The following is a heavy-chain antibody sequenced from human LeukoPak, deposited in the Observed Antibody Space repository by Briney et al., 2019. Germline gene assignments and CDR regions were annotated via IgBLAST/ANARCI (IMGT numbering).Heavy chain of an antibody. CDR3: ARDGRGKWLRAFDI. CDR1: GFTFSSYE. V-gene: IGHV4-39*07. J-gene: IGHJ3*02. D-gene: IGHD5-18*01. Sequence: PGGSLRLSCAASGFTFSSYEMNWVRQAPGKGLEWIGSIYYSGSTYYNPSLKSRVTISVDTSKNQFSLKLSSVTAADTAVYYCARDGRGKWLRAFDIWGQGTMVTVSS. CDR2: IYYSGST.